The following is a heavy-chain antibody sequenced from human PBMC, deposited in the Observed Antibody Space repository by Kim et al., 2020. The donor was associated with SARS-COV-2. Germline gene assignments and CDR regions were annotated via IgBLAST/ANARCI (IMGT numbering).Heavy chain of an antibody. Sequence: ASVKVSCKASGYTFTSYAMHWVRQAPGQRLEWMGWINAGNGNTKYSQKFQGRVTITRDTSASTAYMELSSLRSEDTAVYYCARDKGYCSSTSCPYGMDVWGQGTTVTVSS. CDR1: GYTFTSYA. CDR2: INAGNGNT. CDR3: ARDKGYCSSTSCPYGMDV. J-gene: IGHJ6*02. D-gene: IGHD2-2*01. V-gene: IGHV1-3*01.